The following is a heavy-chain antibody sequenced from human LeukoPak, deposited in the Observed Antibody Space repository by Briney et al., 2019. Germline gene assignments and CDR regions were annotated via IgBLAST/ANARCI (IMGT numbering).Heavy chain of an antibody. Sequence: PGGSLRLSCAASGFTFSSYAMSWVRQAPGKGLEWVSAISGSGGSTYYADSVKGQFTISRDNSKNTLYLQMNSLRAEDTAVYYCASSVTPYWYFDLWGRGTLVTVSS. J-gene: IGHJ2*01. V-gene: IGHV3-23*01. D-gene: IGHD2-21*02. CDR1: GFTFSSYA. CDR2: ISGSGGST. CDR3: ASSVTPYWYFDL.